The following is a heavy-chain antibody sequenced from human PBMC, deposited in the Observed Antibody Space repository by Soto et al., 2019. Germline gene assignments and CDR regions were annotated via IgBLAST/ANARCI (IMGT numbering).Heavy chain of an antibody. CDR2: INPNSGGT. D-gene: IGHD3-10*01. CDR3: ARGPDYYGSGSSLVVSYFDY. J-gene: IGHJ4*02. V-gene: IGHV1-2*04. CDR1: GYTFTGYY. Sequence: ASVKVSCKASGYTFTGYYMHWVRQAPGQGLEWMGWINPNSGGTNYAQKFQGWVTMTRDTSISTAYMELSRLRSDDTAVYYCARGPDYYGSGSSLVVSYFDYWGQGTLVTVSS.